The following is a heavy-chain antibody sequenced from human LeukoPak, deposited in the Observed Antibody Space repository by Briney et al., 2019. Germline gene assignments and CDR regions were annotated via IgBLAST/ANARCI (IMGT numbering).Heavy chain of an antibody. CDR3: ARDTDYGDDSWFDP. V-gene: IGHV1-46*04. CDR1: GYIFTSNY. CDR2: INPSGGST. D-gene: IGHD4-17*01. Sequence: GASVKVSCKASGYIFTSNYIHWVRQAPGQGLEWMGIINPSGGSTNYAQKLRGRVTMTRDTSTSTVYMELSSLRSEDPAVYYCARDTDYGDDSWFDPWGQGNLVTVSS. J-gene: IGHJ5*02.